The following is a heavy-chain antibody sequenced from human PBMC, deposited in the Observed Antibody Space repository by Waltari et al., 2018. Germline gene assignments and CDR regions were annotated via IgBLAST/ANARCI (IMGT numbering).Heavy chain of an antibody. D-gene: IGHD2-15*01. V-gene: IGHV1-3*01. CDR1: GYTFTSYA. CDR3: ARDQKGYCSGGSCYLGLIDY. J-gene: IGHJ4*02. CDR2: INAGNGNT. Sequence: QVQLVQSGAEVKKPGASVKVSCKASGYTFTSYAMHWVRQAPGQRLEWMGWINAGNGNTKYSHKFQGRVTITRDTSASTAYMELSSLRSEDTAVYYCARDQKGYCSGGSCYLGLIDYWGQGTLVTVSS.